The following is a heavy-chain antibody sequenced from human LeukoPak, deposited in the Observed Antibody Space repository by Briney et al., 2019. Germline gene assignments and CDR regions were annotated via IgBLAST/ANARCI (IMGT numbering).Heavy chain of an antibody. V-gene: IGHV3-7*01. CDR3: ARDGHPFDL. CDR2: INQDGSEK. CDR1: GFTFRSYW. Sequence: GGSLRLSCAASGFTFRSYWMSWVRQAPGKGLEWVANINQDGSEKYYVDSVKGRFTISRDNAKNSLYLQMNSLRAEDTAVYYCARDGHPFDLWGQGTLVTVAS. J-gene: IGHJ4*02.